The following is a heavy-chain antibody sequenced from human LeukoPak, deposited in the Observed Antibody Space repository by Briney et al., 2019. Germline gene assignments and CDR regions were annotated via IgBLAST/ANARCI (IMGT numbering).Heavy chain of an antibody. Sequence: GGSLRLSCAASGFTFSSYWMGWVRQAPGKGLEWVANINQDGSEKYYVDSVKGRYTISRDNAKNSLSLQMNSLRAEDTAVYYCARVYCSGGTCSSYFDYWGQGTLVTVSS. J-gene: IGHJ4*02. CDR3: ARVYCSGGTCSSYFDY. V-gene: IGHV3-7*04. CDR1: GFTFSSYW. CDR2: INQDGSEK. D-gene: IGHD2-15*01.